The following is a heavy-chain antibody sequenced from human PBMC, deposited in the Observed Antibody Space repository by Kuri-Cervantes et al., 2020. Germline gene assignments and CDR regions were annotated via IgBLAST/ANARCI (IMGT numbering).Heavy chain of an antibody. D-gene: IGHD3-16*02. V-gene: IGHV1-46*01. J-gene: IGHJ4*02. CDR1: GYTFTSYY. Sequence: ASVKVSCKASGYTFTSYYMHWVRQAPGQGLEWMGIINPSGGSTSYAQEFQGRVTMTRDTSTSTVYMELSSLRSEDTAVYYCARGSGMITFGGVIVFWGQGTLVTVSS. CDR3: ARGSGMITFGGVIVF. CDR2: INPSGGST.